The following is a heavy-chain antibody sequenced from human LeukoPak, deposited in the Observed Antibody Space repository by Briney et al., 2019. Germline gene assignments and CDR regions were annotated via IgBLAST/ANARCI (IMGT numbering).Heavy chain of an antibody. Sequence: PGGSLRLSCAASGFTFSDYSMNWVRQAPGKGLEWLSYITRSSSPIYYADSVKGRFTISRDNAKNSLYLQMNSLRAEDTAVYYCAKPFPVIVVVIMGAFDIWGQGTMVTVSS. CDR3: AKPFPVIVVVIMGAFDI. CDR1: GFTFSDYS. J-gene: IGHJ3*02. V-gene: IGHV3-48*04. CDR2: ITRSSSPI. D-gene: IGHD3-22*01.